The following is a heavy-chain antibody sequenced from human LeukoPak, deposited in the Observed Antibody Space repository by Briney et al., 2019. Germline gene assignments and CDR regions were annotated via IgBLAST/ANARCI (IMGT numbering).Heavy chain of an antibody. Sequence: PGGSLRLSCAASGFIFSGYSMNWVRQAPGKGLEWVSYISSSSTTKHYADSVKGRFTISRDSAKNSLYLQMNSLRAEDTAVYYCARSGICSGGSCASDYWGQGTLVTVSS. CDR2: ISSSSTTK. CDR3: ARSGICSGGSCASDY. J-gene: IGHJ4*02. V-gene: IGHV3-48*01. D-gene: IGHD2-15*01. CDR1: GFIFSGYS.